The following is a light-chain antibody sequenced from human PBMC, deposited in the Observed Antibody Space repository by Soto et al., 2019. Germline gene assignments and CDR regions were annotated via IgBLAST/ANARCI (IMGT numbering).Light chain of an antibody. CDR2: DAS. J-gene: IGKJ1*01. CDR3: QHYNSYSEA. CDR1: QGISSW. V-gene: IGKV1-5*01. Sequence: DIQMTQSPSSVSASVGDRVTITCGASQGISSWLAWYQQKPGKAPKLLIYDASSLESGVPSRFSGSGSGTEFTLTISSLQPDDFVTYYCQHYNSYSEAFGQGTKVDIK.